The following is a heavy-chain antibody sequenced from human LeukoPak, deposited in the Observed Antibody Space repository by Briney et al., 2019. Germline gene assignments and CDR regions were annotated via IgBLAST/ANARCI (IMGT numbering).Heavy chain of an antibody. V-gene: IGHV3-48*02. CDR3: ARRMSGSYLDY. CDR1: GFAFSTYD. J-gene: IGHJ4*02. D-gene: IGHD3-10*01. CDR2: INSRSTT. Sequence: PAGYLRLSCAASGFAFSTYDMNWVRQAPGKGLEWISYINSRSTTYYADSVRGRFTISRGKAKNSMYLEMNGLRDDDTAVYYCARRMSGSYLDYWGKGAL.